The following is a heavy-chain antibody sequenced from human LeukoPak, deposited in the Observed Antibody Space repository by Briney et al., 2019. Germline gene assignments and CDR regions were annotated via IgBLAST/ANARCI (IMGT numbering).Heavy chain of an antibody. Sequence: SETLSLTCTVSGGSISSSSYYWGWIRQPPGKGLEWIGSIYYSGSTYYNPSLKSRVTISVDTSKSQFSLKLSSVTAADTAVYYCARALMYYSSSSGVDYWGQGTLVTVSS. J-gene: IGHJ4*02. D-gene: IGHD6-6*01. V-gene: IGHV4-39*07. CDR3: ARALMYYSSSSGVDY. CDR2: IYYSGST. CDR1: GGSISSSSYY.